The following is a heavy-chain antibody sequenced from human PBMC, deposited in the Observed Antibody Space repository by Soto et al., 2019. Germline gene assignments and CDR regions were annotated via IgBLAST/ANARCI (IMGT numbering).Heavy chain of an antibody. CDR1: GFTFSSYG. Sequence: QVQLVESGGGVVQPGRSLRLSCAASGFTFSSYGMHWVRQAPGKGVEWVAVISYDGSNKYYADSVKGRFTISRDNSKNTLYLQMNSLRAEDTAVYYCAKDRPSGSRPYYYGMDVWGQGTTVTVSS. J-gene: IGHJ6*02. V-gene: IGHV3-30*18. D-gene: IGHD1-26*01. CDR3: AKDRPSGSRPYYYGMDV. CDR2: ISYDGSNK.